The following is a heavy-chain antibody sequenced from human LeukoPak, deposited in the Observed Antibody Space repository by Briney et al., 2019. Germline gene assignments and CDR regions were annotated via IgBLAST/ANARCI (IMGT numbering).Heavy chain of an antibody. CDR2: INPNSGGT. J-gene: IGHJ4*02. CDR3: ARDRGYSYGFVY. V-gene: IGHV1-2*02. Sequence: GASVKVSCKASGYTFTGYYMHWVRQAPGRGLEWMGWINPNSGGTNYAQKFQGRVTMTRDTSISTAYMELSSLRSEDTAVYYCARDRGYSYGFVYWGQGTLVTVSS. CDR1: GYTFTGYY. D-gene: IGHD5-18*01.